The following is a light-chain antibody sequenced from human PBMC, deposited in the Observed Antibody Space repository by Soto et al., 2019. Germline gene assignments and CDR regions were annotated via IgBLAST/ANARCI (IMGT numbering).Light chain of an antibody. Sequence: DIQMTQSPSTLSASVGDRVTITCRASQSISSWLAWYQQKPGKAPKLLIYKASSIESGVPSRFSGSGSGTEFTLTISSLQPDDFASYYCQQYNSYPYTFGQGAKLEIK. CDR2: KAS. CDR1: QSISSW. J-gene: IGKJ2*01. CDR3: QQYNSYPYT. V-gene: IGKV1-5*03.